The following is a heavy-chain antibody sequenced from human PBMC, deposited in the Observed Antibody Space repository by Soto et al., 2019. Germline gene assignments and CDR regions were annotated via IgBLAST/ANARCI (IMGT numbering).Heavy chain of an antibody. V-gene: IGHV3-23*01. CDR1: GFTVSSYH. CDR3: AKGDYYDSSGYHDAFDI. D-gene: IGHD3-22*01. CDR2: ISGSGSTI. Sequence: PGGSLRLSCAASGFTVSSYHMSWVRQAPGKGLEWVSYISGSGSTIYYADSVKGRFTISRDNSKNTLYLQMNSLRAEDTAVYYCAKGDYYDSSGYHDAFDIWGQGTMVTVSS. J-gene: IGHJ3*02.